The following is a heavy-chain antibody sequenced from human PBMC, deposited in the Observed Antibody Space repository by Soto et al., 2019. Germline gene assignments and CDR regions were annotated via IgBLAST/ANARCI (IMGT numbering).Heavy chain of an antibody. CDR2: TYFRSKWYN. V-gene: IGHV6-1*01. J-gene: IGHJ4*02. CDR1: GDSVSSNSAA. D-gene: IGHD6-13*01. CDR3: ARWAADARYFLY. Sequence: SQTLSLTCVISGDSVSSNSAAWNWIRQSPSRGLEWLGRTYFRSKWYNDYALSVKSRVTINPDTSKNQFSLQMNSVNPEDTDVDCCARWAADARYFLYSAQATLFT.